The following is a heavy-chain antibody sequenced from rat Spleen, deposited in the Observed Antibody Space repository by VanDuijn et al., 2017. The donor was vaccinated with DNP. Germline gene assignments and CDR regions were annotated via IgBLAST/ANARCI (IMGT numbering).Heavy chain of an antibody. J-gene: IGHJ2*01. CDR1: GFSLAHYG. D-gene: IGHD3-8*01. CDR3: ARDNPFDY. CDR2: IWGDGST. V-gene: IGHV2-15*01. Sequence: QVQLKESGPGLVQPAQTLSLTCAVSGFSLAHYGVSWVRQPPGKGLEWLGVIWGDGSTDFNSALKSRLSISRDTSKSQVILKMNSLQTEDTAMYFCARDNPFDYWGQGVMVTVSS.